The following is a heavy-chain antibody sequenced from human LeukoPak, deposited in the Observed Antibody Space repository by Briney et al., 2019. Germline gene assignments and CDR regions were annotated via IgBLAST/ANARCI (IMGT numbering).Heavy chain of an antibody. V-gene: IGHV5-51*01. J-gene: IGHJ5*02. Sequence: GESLKISCKGSGYSFTSYWIGWVRQMPGKRLEMMGIISPGDSDTRYNPSFQGQVTISADKSISTAYLQWSSLKASDTAMYYCARHQGRYGDYAEVWFDPWGQGTLVTVSS. D-gene: IGHD4-17*01. CDR3: ARHQGRYGDYAEVWFDP. CDR2: ISPGDSDT. CDR1: GYSFTSYW.